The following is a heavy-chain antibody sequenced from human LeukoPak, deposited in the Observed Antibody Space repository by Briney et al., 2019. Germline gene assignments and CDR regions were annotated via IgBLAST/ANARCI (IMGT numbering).Heavy chain of an antibody. CDR1: GFSLSTSGVG. D-gene: IGHD3-22*01. CDR3: GADSSGYSFLY. Sequence: SGPTLVNPTQTLTLTCTFSGFSLSTSGVGVGWTRQPPGKALEWLALIYWNDDKRYSPSLKSRLTITKDTSKNQVVLTMTNMDPVDTATYYCGADSSGYSFLYWGQGTLVTVSS. V-gene: IGHV2-5*01. CDR2: IYWNDDK. J-gene: IGHJ4*02.